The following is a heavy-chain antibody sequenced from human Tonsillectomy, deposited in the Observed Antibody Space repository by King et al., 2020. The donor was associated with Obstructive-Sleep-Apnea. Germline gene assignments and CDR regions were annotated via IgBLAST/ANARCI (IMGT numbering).Heavy chain of an antibody. Sequence: VQLVESGGGLVQPGGSLRLSCAASGFTINSYDMSWVRQAPGKGLEWVSTFSGSGASTYYGYSVKGRFTISRDKSKNTVYLQLNSLRVEDTAVYYCAKTVRYYFYGMDVWGQGTTVTVSS. CDR3: AKTVRYYFYGMDV. CDR2: FSGSGAST. D-gene: IGHD4-17*01. V-gene: IGHV3-23*04. J-gene: IGHJ6*02. CDR1: GFTINSYD.